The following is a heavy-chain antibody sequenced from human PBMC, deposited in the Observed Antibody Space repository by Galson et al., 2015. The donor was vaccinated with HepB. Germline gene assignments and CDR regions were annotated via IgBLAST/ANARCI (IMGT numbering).Heavy chain of an antibody. CDR2: IIPILGIA. Sequence: SVKVSCKASGGTFSSYAISWVRQAPGQGLEWMGGIIPILGIANYAQKFQGRVTITADKSTSTAYMELSSLRSEDTAVYYCARDRIMSRCSGGSCYPRSWDHPGYWGQGTLVTVSS. J-gene: IGHJ4*02. D-gene: IGHD2-15*01. CDR3: ARDRIMSRCSGGSCYPRSWDHPGY. CDR1: GGTFSSYA. V-gene: IGHV1-69*10.